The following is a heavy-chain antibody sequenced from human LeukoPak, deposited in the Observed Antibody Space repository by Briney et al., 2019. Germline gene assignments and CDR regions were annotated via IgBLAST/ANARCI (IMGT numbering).Heavy chain of an antibody. J-gene: IGHJ5*02. CDR1: GFTFNRCW. Sequence: GGSLRLSCVVSGFTFNRCWMNWVRQAPGKGLEWVAHINPDGRDTYYVDSVKGRFTISRDNAKNSLYLQMNSLRVEDTAVYYCARLGLEVGGPNWFDPWGQGTLVTVSS. D-gene: IGHD1-1*01. CDR2: INPDGRDT. V-gene: IGHV3-7*01. CDR3: ARLGLEVGGPNWFDP.